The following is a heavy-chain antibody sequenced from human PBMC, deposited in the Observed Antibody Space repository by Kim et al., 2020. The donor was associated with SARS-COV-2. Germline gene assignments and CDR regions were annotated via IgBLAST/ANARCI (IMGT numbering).Heavy chain of an antibody. J-gene: IGHJ4*02. D-gene: IGHD6-13*01. V-gene: IGHV3-23*01. Sequence: GGSLRLSCAASGFTFSSYAMSWVRQAPGKGLEWVSAISGSGGSTYSADSVKGRITTSRDNSKNPLYLQMNSLSAEDTAVYYCTKARRAAASPSFFDYWGQGTLVTVSS. CDR2: ISGSGGST. CDR1: GFTFSSYA. CDR3: TKARRAAASPSFFDY.